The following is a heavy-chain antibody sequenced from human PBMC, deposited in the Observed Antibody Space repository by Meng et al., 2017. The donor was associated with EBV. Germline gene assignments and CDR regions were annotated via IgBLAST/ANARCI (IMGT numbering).Heavy chain of an antibody. J-gene: IGHJ4*02. CDR2: LIPMSGAP. V-gene: IGHV1-69*01. CDR3: ASESGRGFTPDF. CDR1: GGPFRSDA. D-gene: IGHD3-10*01. Sequence: QVQVEQSGAEVKRPGFSVKISCKTSGGPFRSDAVSWVRQGPGQGLEWLGGLIPMSGAPHYAQKFQDRVTITADEYTRTHYMELSSLRSDDTAMYYCASESGRGFTPDFWGQGTLVTVSS.